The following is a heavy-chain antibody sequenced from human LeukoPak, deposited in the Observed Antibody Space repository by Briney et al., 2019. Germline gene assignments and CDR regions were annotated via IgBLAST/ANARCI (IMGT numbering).Heavy chain of an antibody. D-gene: IGHD1-26*01. V-gene: IGHV3-7*01. CDR2: IHKAGTES. CDR1: GFTFTDYW. Sequence: HAGGSLGLSCAASGFTFTDYWMTWARQVPGKGLEWVANIHKAGTESYYVDSVKGRFAISRDNAKNSLYLQLSSLRVDDTAVYYCARVGTWELQRVFDYWGQGTLVTVSS. CDR3: ARVGTWELQRVFDY. J-gene: IGHJ4*02.